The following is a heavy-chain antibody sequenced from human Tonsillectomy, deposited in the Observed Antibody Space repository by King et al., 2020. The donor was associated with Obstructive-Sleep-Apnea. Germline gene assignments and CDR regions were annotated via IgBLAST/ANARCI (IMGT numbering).Heavy chain of an antibody. CDR3: ATSKPMRVPVMVD. J-gene: IGHJ4*02. V-gene: IGHV1-24*01. Sequence: VQLVQSGAEVKKPGASVKVSCKVSGYTLTELSMHWVRQAPGQGLEWMGSFDPEDGETIYAQRFLGRVTMTEDTSTDTAYMELSSLRSEDTAVYYCATSKPMRVPVMVDWGQGTLVTVSS. D-gene: IGHD3-22*01. CDR1: GYTLTELS. CDR2: FDPEDGET.